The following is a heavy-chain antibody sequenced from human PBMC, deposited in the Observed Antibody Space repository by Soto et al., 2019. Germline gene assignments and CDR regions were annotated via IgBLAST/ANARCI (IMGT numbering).Heavy chain of an antibody. CDR3: TRGYCIGGSCYTGQY. Sequence: EVQLVESGGGLVQPGGSLRLSCAASGFTFSDHYMDWVRQAPGKALEWVGRIRNKANGYTTEYAAAVKCRFTISRDESKSFLSLQMNSLESEDMAVYYCTRGYCIGGSCYTGQYWGQGTLVTVSS. V-gene: IGHV3-72*01. J-gene: IGHJ4*02. CDR1: GFTFSDHY. D-gene: IGHD2-15*01. CDR2: IRNKANGYTT.